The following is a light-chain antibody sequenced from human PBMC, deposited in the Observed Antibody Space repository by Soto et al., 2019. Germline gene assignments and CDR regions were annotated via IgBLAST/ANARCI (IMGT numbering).Light chain of an antibody. Sequence: QTVVTQEPSFSVSPGGTVTLTCGLSSGSVSTSYYPSWYQQTPGQAPRTLIYSTNTRSSGVPDRCSGSILGNKAALTITGAQADDESDYYCVLYMGSGIWVFGGGTKLPVL. J-gene: IGLJ2*01. V-gene: IGLV8-61*01. CDR2: STN. CDR3: VLYMGSGIWV. CDR1: SGSVSTSYY.